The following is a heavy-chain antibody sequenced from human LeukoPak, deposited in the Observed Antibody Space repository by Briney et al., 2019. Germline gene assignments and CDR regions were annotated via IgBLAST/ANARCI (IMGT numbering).Heavy chain of an antibody. D-gene: IGHD6-25*01. CDR1: GFTFSSPW. Sequence: PGGSLRLSCAASGFTFSSPWMHWVRQAPGKGLVWVSRINSDGSSTTYADSVKGRFTISRDNAKNTLYLQMNSLRAEDTAVYYCARAAVIAGATAYWGQGTLVTVSS. CDR3: ARAAVIAGATAY. V-gene: IGHV3-74*01. J-gene: IGHJ4*02. CDR2: INSDGSST.